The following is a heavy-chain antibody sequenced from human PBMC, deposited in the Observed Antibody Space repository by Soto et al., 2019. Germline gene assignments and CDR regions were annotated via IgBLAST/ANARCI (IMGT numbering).Heavy chain of an antibody. CDR1: GFTFSSYA. Sequence: GGSLRLSCAASGFTFSSYAMSWVRQAPGKGLVWVSRINSDGRSTDYADSVKGRFTISRDNAKNTLYLQMNSLRAGDTAVYYCVRGVNPFDIWGQGTMVTVSS. CDR3: VRGVNPFDI. CDR2: INSDGRST. V-gene: IGHV3-74*01. J-gene: IGHJ3*02. D-gene: IGHD2-21*01.